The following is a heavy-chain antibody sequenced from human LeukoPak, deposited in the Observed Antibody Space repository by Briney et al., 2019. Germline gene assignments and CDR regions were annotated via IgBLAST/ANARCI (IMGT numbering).Heavy chain of an antibody. J-gene: IGHJ4*02. CDR3: ARVQAYGGKGYFDY. V-gene: IGHV4-59*01. CDR2: IYYSRST. CDR1: GGSISSNY. Sequence: PSETLSLACTVSGGSISSNYWSWIRQPPGTGLEWIGYIYYSRSTNYNPSLKSRVTISVDTSKNQFSLKLSSVTAADTAVYYCARVQAYGGKGYFDYWGQGTLVTVSS. D-gene: IGHD4-23*01.